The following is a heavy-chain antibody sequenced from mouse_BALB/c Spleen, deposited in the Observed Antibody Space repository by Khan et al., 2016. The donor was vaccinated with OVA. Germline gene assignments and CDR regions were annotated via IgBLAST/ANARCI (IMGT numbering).Heavy chain of an antibody. J-gene: IGHJ2*01. Sequence: VQLQGSGAEQAKPGASVKMSCKTSGYTFSSYWMHWVKQRPGQGLEWIGYINPTSGYTEYNEKFKDKATLSADKSSSTAYMQLTSLTSEDSAVYYCARDRIDYWGQGTTLTVSS. CDR1: GYTFSSYW. CDR2: INPTSGYT. V-gene: IGHV1-7*01. CDR3: ARDRIDY.